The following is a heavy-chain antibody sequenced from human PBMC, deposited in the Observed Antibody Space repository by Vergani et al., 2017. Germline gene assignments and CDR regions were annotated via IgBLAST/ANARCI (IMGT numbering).Heavy chain of an antibody. J-gene: IGHJ4*02. CDR2: IYHSGTT. V-gene: IGHV4-30-2*01. Sequence: QLQLQESGSGLVKPSQTLSLTCAVSGGSISSGGYSWSWIRQPPGKGLEWIGYIYHSGTTYYNPSLKSRVTISVDRSKNQFSLKLSSVTAADTAVYYCASLSALEWVFDYWGQGTLVTVSS. CDR3: ASLSALEWVFDY. D-gene: IGHD1-26*01. CDR1: GGSISSGGYS.